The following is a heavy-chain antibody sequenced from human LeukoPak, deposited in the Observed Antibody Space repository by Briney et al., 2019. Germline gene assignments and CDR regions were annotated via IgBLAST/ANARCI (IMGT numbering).Heavy chain of an antibody. V-gene: IGHV3-33*01. CDR3: ARDRLPTFYYGSGNDY. Sequence: GGSLRLSCAAPGFTFSSYGMHWVRQAPGKGLEWVAVIWYDGSNKYYADSVKGRFTISRDNSKNTLYLQMNSLRAEDTAVYYCARDRLPTFYYGSGNDYWGQGTLVTVSS. J-gene: IGHJ4*02. CDR2: IWYDGSNK. D-gene: IGHD3-10*01. CDR1: GFTFSSYG.